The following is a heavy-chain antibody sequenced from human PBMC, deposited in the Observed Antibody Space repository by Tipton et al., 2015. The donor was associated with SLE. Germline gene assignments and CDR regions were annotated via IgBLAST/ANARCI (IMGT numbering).Heavy chain of an antibody. D-gene: IGHD6-13*01. CDR1: GYRVTSYW. V-gene: IGHV5-51*03. CDR3: ARLLPGITAAGHIDF. CDR2: IYPGDSDT. J-gene: IGHJ5*01. Sequence: VQLVQSGVEVKKPGESLKISCKGSGYRVTSYWIAWVRQMPGKGLEWMGIIYPGDSDTRYSPSFQGQVTISAEQSISTAYLQWSSLKASDTAMYYCARLLPGITAAGHIDFWGHGTLVTVSS.